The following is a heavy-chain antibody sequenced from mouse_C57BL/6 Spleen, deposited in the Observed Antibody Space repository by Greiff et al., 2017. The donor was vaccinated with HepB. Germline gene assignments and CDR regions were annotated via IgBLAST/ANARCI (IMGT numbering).Heavy chain of an antibody. D-gene: IGHD1-1*01. Sequence: VQLQQSGAELMKPGASVKLSCKATGYTFTGYWIEWVKQRPGHGLEWIGEILPGSGSTNYNEKFKGKATFTADTSYNTAYMQLSSRTTEDSAIYYCARAPINYYGSSDEEGFAYWGQGTLVTVSA. V-gene: IGHV1-9*01. CDR1: GYTFTGYW. CDR3: ARAPINYYGSSDEEGFAY. J-gene: IGHJ3*01. CDR2: ILPGSGST.